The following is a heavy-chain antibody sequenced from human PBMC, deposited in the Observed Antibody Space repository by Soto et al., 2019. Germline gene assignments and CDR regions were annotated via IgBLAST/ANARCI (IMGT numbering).Heavy chain of an antibody. D-gene: IGHD1-1*01. CDR1: GITFSSYA. J-gene: IGHJ4*02. CDR2: ISGSGTGT. V-gene: IGHV3-23*01. CDR3: AKHPAKWNRPFDY. Sequence: EVQLLESGGGLVQPGGSLRLSCAASGITFSSYAMSWVRQAPGKGLEWVSVISGSGTGTYYADSVKGRFTISRDNXKNTLFLQMNSLRAEDTAVYYCAKHPAKWNRPFDYWGQGTLVTVSS.